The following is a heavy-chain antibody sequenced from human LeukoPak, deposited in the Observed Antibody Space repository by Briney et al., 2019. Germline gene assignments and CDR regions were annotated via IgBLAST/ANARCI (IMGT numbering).Heavy chain of an antibody. CDR2: IYYSGST. CDR3: ARIWGAAGTIFDY. J-gene: IGHJ4*02. CDR1: GGSTSSYY. V-gene: IGHV4-59*01. D-gene: IGHD6-13*01. Sequence: PSETLFLTCTVSGGSTSSYYWSWIRQPPGKGLEWIGYIYYSGSTNYNPSLKSRVTISVDTSKNQFSLKLSSVTAADTAVYYCARIWGAAGTIFDYWGQGTLVTVSS.